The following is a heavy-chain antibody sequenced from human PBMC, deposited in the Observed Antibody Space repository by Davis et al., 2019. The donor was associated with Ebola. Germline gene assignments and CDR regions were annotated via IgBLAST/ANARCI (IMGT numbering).Heavy chain of an antibody. D-gene: IGHD2-15*01. Sequence: PSETLSLTCAVSGGSISSSNWWCCVRQPPGKGLEWIGEIYHSGSTNNNPSLKSRITISVDKSKNQFSLRLNSVTAADTAVYYCARAVVATWDIGFYGMDVWGQGTTVTVSS. CDR3: ARAVVATWDIGFYGMDV. CDR1: GGSISSSNW. J-gene: IGHJ6*02. CDR2: IYHSGST. V-gene: IGHV4-4*02.